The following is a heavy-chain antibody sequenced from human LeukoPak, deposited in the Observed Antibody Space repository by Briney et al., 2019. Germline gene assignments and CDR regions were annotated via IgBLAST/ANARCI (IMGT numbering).Heavy chain of an antibody. J-gene: IGHJ4*02. V-gene: IGHV3-23*01. Sequence: GGSLRLSCAASGFTFDNYAMSWVRQAPGKGLEWVSTISGSDDFTYYADSVKGRFTISRDNSRNTLSLEISSLRAEDTALYYRTRGVYCSGGSCSLDYWGQGTLVTVSS. CDR2: ISGSDDFT. D-gene: IGHD2-15*01. CDR1: GFTFDNYA. CDR3: TRGVYCSGGSCSLDY.